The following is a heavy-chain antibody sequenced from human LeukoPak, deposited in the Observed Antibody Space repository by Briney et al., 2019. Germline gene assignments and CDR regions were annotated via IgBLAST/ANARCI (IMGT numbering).Heavy chain of an antibody. J-gene: IGHJ5*02. D-gene: IGHD3-3*01. CDR1: GGSISSGSYY. V-gene: IGHV4-61*02. CDR3: ARDGCYDFWSGYCDWFDP. Sequence: SETLSLTCTVSGGSISSGSYYWSWIRQPAGKGLEWIGRIYTSGSTNYNPSLKSRVTISVDKSKNQFSLKLSSVTAADTAVYYCARDGCYDFWSGYCDWFDPWGQGTLVTVSS. CDR2: IYTSGST.